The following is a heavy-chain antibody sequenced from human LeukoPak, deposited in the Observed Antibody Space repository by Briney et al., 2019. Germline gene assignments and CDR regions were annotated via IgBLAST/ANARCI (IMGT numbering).Heavy chain of an antibody. CDR3: ARSITMIVSDAFDI. CDR2: IIPIFGTA. D-gene: IGHD3-22*01. CDR1: GGTFSSYA. V-gene: IGHV1-69*01. J-gene: IGHJ3*02. Sequence: SVKVSCKASGGTFSSYAISWVRQAPGQGLEWMGGIIPIFGTANYAQKFQGRVTITADESTSTAYMELSSLRSEDTAVYYCARSITMIVSDAFDIWGQGTMVTVSS.